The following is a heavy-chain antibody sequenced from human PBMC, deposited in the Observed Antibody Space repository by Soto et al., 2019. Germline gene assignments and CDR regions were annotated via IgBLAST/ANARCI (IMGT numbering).Heavy chain of an antibody. Sequence: SLRLSCAASVFTFSSYGMHWVRQAPGKGLEWVAVISYDGSNKYYADSVKGRFTISRDNSKNTLYLQMNSLRAEDTAVYYCAKDLETAAAGLYYYYYGMDVWGQGTTVTVSS. D-gene: IGHD6-13*01. CDR3: AKDLETAAAGLYYYYYGMDV. J-gene: IGHJ6*02. V-gene: IGHV3-30*18. CDR2: ISYDGSNK. CDR1: VFTFSSYG.